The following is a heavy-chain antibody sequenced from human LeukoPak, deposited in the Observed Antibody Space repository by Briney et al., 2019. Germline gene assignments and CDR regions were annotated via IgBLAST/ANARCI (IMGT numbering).Heavy chain of an antibody. CDR1: GFTFSDYY. Sequence: GGSLRLSCAASGFTFSDYYMSWIRQAPGKGLEWVSYISSSGSAIYYADSVKGRFTISRDNAKNSLYLQMNGLRAEDTAVYCCARVGPGPVYYFDYWGQGTLVTVSS. D-gene: IGHD3-10*01. CDR3: ARVGPGPVYYFDY. J-gene: IGHJ4*02. V-gene: IGHV3-11*04. CDR2: ISSSGSAI.